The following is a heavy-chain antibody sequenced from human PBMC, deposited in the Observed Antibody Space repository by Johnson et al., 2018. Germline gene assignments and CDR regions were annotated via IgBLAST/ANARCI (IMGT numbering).Heavy chain of an antibody. Sequence: QVQLQESGPGLVKPSEPLSLTCTVSGGSISSYYWNWIRQPPGKGLEWIGYIYYSGSTNYNPSLKIRVTISVDTSKNQFSLKLTSVTASDTAVYYCARGGNRYGYPPAYYYMDVWGKGTTVTVSS. CDR1: GGSISSYY. J-gene: IGHJ6*03. CDR2: IYYSGST. V-gene: IGHV4-59*12. CDR3: ARGGNRYGYPPAYYYMDV. D-gene: IGHD5-18*01.